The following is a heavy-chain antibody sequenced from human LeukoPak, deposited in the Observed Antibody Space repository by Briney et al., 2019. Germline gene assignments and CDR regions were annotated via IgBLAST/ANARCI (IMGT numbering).Heavy chain of an antibody. J-gene: IGHJ4*02. CDR1: GFTFSSYA. V-gene: IGHV3-23*01. Sequence: GGSLRLSCAASGFTFSSYAMSWVRQAPGKGLEWVSLISGSGSITYYADSVKGRFSISRDNSRNTVYLQMNSLRAEDTALYYCAKDSRRFAYWGQGTLVTVSS. CDR3: AKDSRRFAY. CDR2: ISGSGSIT.